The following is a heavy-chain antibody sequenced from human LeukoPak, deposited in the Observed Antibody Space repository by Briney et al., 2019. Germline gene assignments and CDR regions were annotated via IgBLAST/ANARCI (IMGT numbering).Heavy chain of an antibody. V-gene: IGHV3-7*01. CDR3: ARGRRGEGY. CDR1: GGSFSGYY. J-gene: IGHJ4*02. CDR2: IKQDGSEK. Sequence: PSETLSLTCAVYGGSFSGYYWSWIRQPPGKGLEWVANIKQDGSEKYYVDSVKGRFTISRDNAKNSLYLQMNSLRAEDTAVYYCARGRRGEGYWGQGTLVTVSS. D-gene: IGHD3-10*01.